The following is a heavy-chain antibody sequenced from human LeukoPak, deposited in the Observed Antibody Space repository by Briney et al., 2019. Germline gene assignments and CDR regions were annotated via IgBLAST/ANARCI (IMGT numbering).Heavy chain of an antibody. Sequence: GGSLRLSCAASGFTFSSYAMSWVRQAPGKGLEWVSAITGSGGDTYYADSVKGRFTISRDNSKNTMYLQMNSLRVEDTAVYYCARESPFSVAGVWGQGTLVTVSS. CDR3: ARESPFSVAGV. CDR1: GFTFSSYA. CDR2: ITGSGGDT. D-gene: IGHD6-19*01. V-gene: IGHV3-23*01. J-gene: IGHJ4*02.